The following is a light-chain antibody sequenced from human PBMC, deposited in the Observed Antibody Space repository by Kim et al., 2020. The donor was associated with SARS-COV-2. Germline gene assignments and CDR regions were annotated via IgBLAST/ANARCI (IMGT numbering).Light chain of an antibody. V-gene: IGKV3-15*01. J-gene: IGKJ4*01. Sequence: VSPGERATLSCRASQTITNSLAWYQHKPGQPPRLLIYGASTRATDLPARFSGSGSETEFTLTITSLQSEDFAVYFCQQYKDWPLTFGGGTKVDIK. CDR3: QQYKDWPLT. CDR1: QTITNS. CDR2: GAS.